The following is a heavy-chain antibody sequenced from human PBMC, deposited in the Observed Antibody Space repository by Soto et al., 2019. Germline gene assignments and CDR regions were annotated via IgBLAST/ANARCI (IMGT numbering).Heavy chain of an antibody. CDR3: ARGRCGGDSCYFSDY. CDR2: IWYDGSNK. J-gene: IGHJ4*02. CDR1: GFAFSSYG. Sequence: GGSLRLSCAASGFAFSSYGMHWVRQAPGKGLEWVALIWYDGSNKYYVDSVKGRFTISRDNSKNTLYLQMNSLRGEDTAVYYCARGRCGGDSCYFSDYWGQGTLVTVSS. V-gene: IGHV3-33*01. D-gene: IGHD2-15*01.